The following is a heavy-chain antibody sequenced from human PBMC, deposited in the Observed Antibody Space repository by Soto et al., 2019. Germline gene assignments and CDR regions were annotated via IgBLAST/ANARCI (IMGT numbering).Heavy chain of an antibody. CDR3: ARGWRIAVATGAFDI. CDR1: GGSFSGYY. Sequence: QVQLQQWGAGLLKPSETLSLTCAVYGGSFSGYYWSWIRQPPGKGLEWIGEINHSGSTNYNPSLKSRVTISVDTSKNQFSLKLSSVTAADTAVYYCARGWRIAVATGAFDIWGQGTMVTVSS. J-gene: IGHJ3*02. D-gene: IGHD6-19*01. CDR2: INHSGST. V-gene: IGHV4-34*01.